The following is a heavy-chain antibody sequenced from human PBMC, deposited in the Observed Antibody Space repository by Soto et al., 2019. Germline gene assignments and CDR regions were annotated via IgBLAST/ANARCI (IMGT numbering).Heavy chain of an antibody. CDR1: GGTFSSYA. V-gene: IGHV1-69*01. CDR2: IIPIFGTA. CDR3: AEHERGYGDYVVYYYYYYGMDV. Sequence: QVQLVQSGAEVKKPGSSVKVSCKASGGTFSSYAISWVRQAPGQGLEWMGGIIPIFGTANYAQKFQGRVTIPADESTSTAYMELSSLRSEDTAVYYCAEHERGYGDYVVYYYYYYGMDVWGQGTTVTVSS. D-gene: IGHD4-17*01. J-gene: IGHJ6*02.